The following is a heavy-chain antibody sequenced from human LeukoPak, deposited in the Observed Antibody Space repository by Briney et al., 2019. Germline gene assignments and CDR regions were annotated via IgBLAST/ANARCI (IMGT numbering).Heavy chain of an antibody. V-gene: IGHV3-30*04. J-gene: IGHJ4*02. D-gene: IGHD3-22*01. CDR2: ISYDGSNK. CDR1: GFTFSSYA. Sequence: GRSLRLSCAASGFTFSSYAMHWVRQAPGKGLEWVAVISYDGSNKYYADSVKGRFTISRDNSKNTLYLQMNSLRAEDTAVYYCARDPLDSSGYSYYFDYWGQGTLVTVSS. CDR3: ARDPLDSSGYSYYFDY.